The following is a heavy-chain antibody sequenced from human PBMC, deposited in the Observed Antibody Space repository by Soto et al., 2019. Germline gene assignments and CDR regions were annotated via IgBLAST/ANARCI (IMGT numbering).Heavy chain of an antibody. CDR3: ARVVPALKYYFDY. CDR2: INHSGST. V-gene: IGHV4-34*01. CDR1: AVSFGGNY. J-gene: IGHJ4*02. D-gene: IGHD3-10*01. Sequence: ETRSPTCAVNAVSFGGNYWSGFGQPPGKGLEWIGEINHSGSTNYNPSLKSRVTISVDTSKNQFSLKLSSVTAADTAVYYCARVVPALKYYFDYWGQGTLVTVSS.